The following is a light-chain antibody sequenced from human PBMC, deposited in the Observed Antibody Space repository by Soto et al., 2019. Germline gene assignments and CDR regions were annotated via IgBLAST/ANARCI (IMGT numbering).Light chain of an antibody. J-gene: IGKJ3*01. CDR3: QQRINWPFT. CDR1: ETISKS. V-gene: IGKV3-11*01. Sequence: EIVLTQSPATLSLSPGERATLSCRASETISKSLAWYQQRRGQPPRLLMYDVSSRASDLPARFSGSGSGTDFTLTIISLEPEDFAIYYCQQRINWPFTFGPGTKVDF. CDR2: DVS.